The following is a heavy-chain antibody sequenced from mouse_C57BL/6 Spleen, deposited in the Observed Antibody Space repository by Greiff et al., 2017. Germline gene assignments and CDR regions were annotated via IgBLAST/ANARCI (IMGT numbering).Heavy chain of an antibody. V-gene: IGHV5-6*01. J-gene: IGHJ2*01. Sequence: EVQRVESGGDLVKPGGSLKLSCAASGFTFSSYGMSWVRQTPDKRLEWVATISSGGRYTYYPDSVKGRFTISRDNAKNTLYLQMSSLKSEDTAMYYCARLHYYGSSPYYFDYWGQGTTLTVSS. CDR2: ISSGGRYT. CDR3: ARLHYYGSSPYYFDY. CDR1: GFTFSSYG. D-gene: IGHD1-1*01.